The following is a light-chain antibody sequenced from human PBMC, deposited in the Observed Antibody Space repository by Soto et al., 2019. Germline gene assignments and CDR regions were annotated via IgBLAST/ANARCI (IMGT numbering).Light chain of an antibody. CDR2: SAS. Sequence: DIQMTQSPSSLSASVGDRVTITCRASQGIRTSLAWYQQKPGKAPKLLIYSASTLQSGVPSRFSGSGSGTDFTLTISSLQPEDVATYYCQKYNSAPQTSGQGTKVEIK. J-gene: IGKJ1*01. CDR3: QKYNSAPQT. CDR1: QGIRTS. V-gene: IGKV1-27*01.